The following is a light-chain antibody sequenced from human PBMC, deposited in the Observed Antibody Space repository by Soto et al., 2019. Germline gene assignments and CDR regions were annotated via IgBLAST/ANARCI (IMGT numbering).Light chain of an antibody. CDR1: SGDVGGYNY. CDR2: EVN. Sequence: QSVLTQPPSASGSPGQSVTISCTGTSGDVGGYNYVSWYQQHPGKAPKLMIYEVNQRPSGVPDRFSGSKSGNTASLTVSGLQAEDEADYYCSSYAGSNIVVFGGGTQLTVL. J-gene: IGLJ2*01. CDR3: SSYAGSNIVV. V-gene: IGLV2-8*01.